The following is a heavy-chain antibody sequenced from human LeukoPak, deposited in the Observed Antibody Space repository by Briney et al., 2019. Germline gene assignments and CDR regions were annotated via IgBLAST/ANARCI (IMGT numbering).Heavy chain of an antibody. D-gene: IGHD3-10*01. CDR3: ARDSTYYYDSGSSGPHYFDN. V-gene: IGHV3-30*01. J-gene: IGHJ4*02. CDR1: GFTFSNYA. CDR2: ISSGGTYE. Sequence: GGSLRLSCAASGFTFSNYAMHWVRQAPGKGLEWVSLISSGGTYEYYANSVKGRFTISRDNSKNTLYLQLNSLRAEDTAVYYCARDSTYYYDSGSSGPHYFDNWGQGTLVTVSS.